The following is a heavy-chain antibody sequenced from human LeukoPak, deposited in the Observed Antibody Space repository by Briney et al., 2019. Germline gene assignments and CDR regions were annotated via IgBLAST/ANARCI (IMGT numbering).Heavy chain of an antibody. D-gene: IGHD6-13*01. CDR2: INHSGST. CDR3: ARVYSSSWYWNWFDP. Sequence: SETPSLTCAVYGGSFSGYYWSWIRQPPGKGLEWIGEINHSGSTNYNPSLKSRVTISVDTSNNQFSLKLSSVTAADTAVYYCARVYSSSWYWNWFDPWGQGTLVTVSS. V-gene: IGHV4-34*01. J-gene: IGHJ5*02. CDR1: GGSFSGYY.